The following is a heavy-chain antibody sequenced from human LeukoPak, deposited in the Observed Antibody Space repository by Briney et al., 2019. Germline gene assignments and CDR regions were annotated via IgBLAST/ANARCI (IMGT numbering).Heavy chain of an antibody. CDR2: IYYSGST. CDR1: GGSISSYY. V-gene: IGHV4-59*01. Sequence: PSETLSLTCTVSGGSISSYYWSWIRQPPGKGLEWIGYIYYSGSTNYNPSLKSRVTISVDTSKNQFSQKLSSVTAADTAVYYCARDRYYDSSGYYDYWGQGTLVTVSS. D-gene: IGHD3-22*01. J-gene: IGHJ4*02. CDR3: ARDRYYDSSGYYDY.